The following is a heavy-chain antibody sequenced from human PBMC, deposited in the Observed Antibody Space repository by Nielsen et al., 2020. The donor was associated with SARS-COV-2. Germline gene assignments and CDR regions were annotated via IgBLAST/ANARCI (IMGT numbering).Heavy chain of an antibody. J-gene: IGHJ4*02. Sequence: GGSLRLSCAASGFTFDDYAMHWVRQAPGKGLEWVSGISWNSGSIGYADSVKGRFTISRDNAKNSLYLQMNSLRAEDTALYYCASYGDYAVFWGQGTLVTVSS. D-gene: IGHD4-17*01. CDR3: ASYGDYAVF. V-gene: IGHV3-9*01. CDR2: ISWNSGSI. CDR1: GFTFDDYA.